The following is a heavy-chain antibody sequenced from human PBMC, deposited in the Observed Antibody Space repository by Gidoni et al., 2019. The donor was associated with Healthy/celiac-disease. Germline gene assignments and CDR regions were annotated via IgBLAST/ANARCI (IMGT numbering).Heavy chain of an antibody. V-gene: IGHV4-4*02. J-gene: IGHJ4*02. CDR1: GGSISSSNW. CDR3: ARAAMNYYDSSGYYIFDY. CDR2: IYHSGST. D-gene: IGHD3-22*01. Sequence: QVQLQESGPGLVKPSGTLSLTCAVSGGSISSSNWWSWVRQPPGKGLEWIGEIYHSGSTNCNPSLKSRVTISVDKSKNQFSLKLSSVTAADTAVYYCARAAMNYYDSSGYYIFDYWGQGTLVTVSS.